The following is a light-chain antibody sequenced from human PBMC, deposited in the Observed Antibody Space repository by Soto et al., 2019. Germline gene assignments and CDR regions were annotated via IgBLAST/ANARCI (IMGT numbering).Light chain of an antibody. Sequence: EIVLTQSPGTLSLSPGERATLSCRASQSVSSSYLAWYQQKPGQAPWLLIYGASSRATDIPDRFSGSGSGTDFTLTISRLEPEDFAVYYCQQYGSSPYTFGQGTNLEIK. V-gene: IGKV3-20*01. CDR1: QSVSSSY. J-gene: IGKJ2*01. CDR2: GAS. CDR3: QQYGSSPYT.